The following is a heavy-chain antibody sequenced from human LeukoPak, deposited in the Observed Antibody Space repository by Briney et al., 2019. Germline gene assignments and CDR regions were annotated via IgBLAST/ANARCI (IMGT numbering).Heavy chain of an antibody. D-gene: IGHD3-3*01. V-gene: IGHV4-59*01. CDR2: IYYSGST. CDR1: GGSISSYY. CDR3: ARYHYDFWSGYYGIYYFDY. J-gene: IGHJ4*02. Sequence: PSETLSLTCTVSGGSISSYYWSWIRQPPGKGLEWIGYIYYSGSTNYNPSLKSRVTISVDTSKNQFSLKLSSVTAADTAVYYCARYHYDFWSGYYGIYYFDYWGQGTLVTVSS.